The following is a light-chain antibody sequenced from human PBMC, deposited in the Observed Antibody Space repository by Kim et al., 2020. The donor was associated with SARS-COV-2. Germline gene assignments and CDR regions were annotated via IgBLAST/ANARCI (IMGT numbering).Light chain of an antibody. CDR3: HQYGSSPYT. CDR2: GAS. Sequence: LSPGDMATLSGRASHSLSSSLAWYQQKPGQAPRLLIYGASTRATGIPDRFSGSGSETDFTLTISRLQPEDFAVYFCHQYGSSPYTFGQGTKLEI. CDR1: HSLSSS. V-gene: IGKV3-20*01. J-gene: IGKJ2*01.